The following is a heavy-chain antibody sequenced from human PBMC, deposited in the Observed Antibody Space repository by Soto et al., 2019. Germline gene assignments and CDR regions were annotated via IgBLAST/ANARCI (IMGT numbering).Heavy chain of an antibody. CDR2: ISSSSSTI. D-gene: IGHD4-17*01. CDR1: GFTFSSYS. Sequence: EVQLVESGGGLVQPGGSLRLSCAASGFTFSSYSMNWVRQAPGKGLEWVSYISSSSSTIYYADSVKGRFTISRDNAKNSLYLQMNSLRAEDTAVYYCASYSGDYAIVREYFQHWGQGTLVTVSS. CDR3: ASYSGDYAIVREYFQH. V-gene: IGHV3-48*01. J-gene: IGHJ1*01.